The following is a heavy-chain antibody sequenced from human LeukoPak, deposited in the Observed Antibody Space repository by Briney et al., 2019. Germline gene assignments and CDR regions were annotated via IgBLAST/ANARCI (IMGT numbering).Heavy chain of an antibody. CDR3: ARRARYSGSHYVHY. CDR2: IYYSGST. CDR1: GGSISSYY. D-gene: IGHD1-26*01. J-gene: IGHJ4*02. Sequence: SETLSLTCTGSGGSISSYYWSWIRQPPGKGLEWIGYIYYSGSTNYNPSLKSRGTISIDAYKNQFSLKLSSVTAADTAVYYCARRARYSGSHYVHYWGQGTLVTVSS. V-gene: IGHV4-59*01.